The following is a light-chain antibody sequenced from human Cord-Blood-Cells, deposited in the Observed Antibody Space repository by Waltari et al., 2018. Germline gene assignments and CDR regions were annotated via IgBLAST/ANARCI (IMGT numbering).Light chain of an antibody. Sequence: QSALTQPASMSGSPGQSITISCTGTSSDVGSYNLVSWYQQHPGKAPKLMIYEGSKRPSGVSNRFSGSKSGNTASLTISGLHAEDEADYYCCSYAGSSTVVFGGGTKLTVL. CDR2: EGS. CDR3: CSYAGSSTVV. CDR1: SSDVGSYNL. J-gene: IGLJ2*01. V-gene: IGLV2-23*01.